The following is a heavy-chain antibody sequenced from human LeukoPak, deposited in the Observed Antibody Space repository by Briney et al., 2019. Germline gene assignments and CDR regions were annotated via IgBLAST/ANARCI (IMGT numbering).Heavy chain of an antibody. V-gene: IGHV4-59*03. CDR3: ARVAAAAGYYGMDV. D-gene: IGHD6-13*01. Sequence: PSETLSLTCSVSGGSINNYYWSWIRQPPGKGLEWIGYIYYSGSTNYNPSLKSRVTISVDTSKNQFSLKLTSVTTGDTAVYYCARVAAAAGYYGMDVWGQGTTVTVSS. CDR2: IYYSGST. CDR1: GGSINNYY. J-gene: IGHJ6*02.